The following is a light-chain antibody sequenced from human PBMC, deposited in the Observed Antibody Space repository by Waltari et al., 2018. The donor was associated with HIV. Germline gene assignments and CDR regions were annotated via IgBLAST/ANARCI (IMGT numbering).Light chain of an antibody. Sequence: DIVMTQSPDSLALSLGERATINCKSSQSVLYRSNNKNHLAWYQQKPGQPPKLLIYWASTRECGVAERFSGSGSGTDFTLTSSSLQAEDVAVYDCQQYYSSPFTFGGGTRVEIK. CDR3: QQYYSSPFT. J-gene: IGKJ4*01. CDR1: QSVLYRSNNKNH. V-gene: IGKV4-1*01. CDR2: WAS.